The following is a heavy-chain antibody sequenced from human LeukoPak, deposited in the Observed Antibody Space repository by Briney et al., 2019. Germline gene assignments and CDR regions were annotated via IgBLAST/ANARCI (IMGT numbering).Heavy chain of an antibody. D-gene: IGHD3-10*01. J-gene: IGHJ4*02. CDR3: AKGSRGVMFDY. CDR2: ISYDGSNK. Sequence: PGGSLRLSCAASGFTFSSYGMHWVRRAPGKGLEWVAVISYDGSNKYYADSVKGRFTISRDNSKNTLYLQMNSLRAEDTAVYYCAKGSRGVMFDYWGQGTLVTVSS. CDR1: GFTFSSYG. V-gene: IGHV3-30*18.